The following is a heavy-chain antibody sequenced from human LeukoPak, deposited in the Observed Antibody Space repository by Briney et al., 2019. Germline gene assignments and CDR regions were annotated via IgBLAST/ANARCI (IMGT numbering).Heavy chain of an antibody. J-gene: IGHJ4*02. CDR3: ARHQKQWLVDY. D-gene: IGHD6-19*01. V-gene: IGHV4-39*01. CDR1: GGSISSSSYY. CDR2: IYYSGST. Sequence: SETLSLTCTVSGGSISSSSYYWGWIRQPPGKGLEWIGSIYYSGSTYYNPSLKSRVTISVDTSKNQFSLKLSSVTAADTAMYYCARHQKQWLVDYWGQGTLVTVSS.